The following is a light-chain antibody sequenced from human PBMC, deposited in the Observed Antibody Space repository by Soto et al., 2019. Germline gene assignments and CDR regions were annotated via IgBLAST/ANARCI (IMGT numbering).Light chain of an antibody. CDR3: XQXDNLPRT. CDR1: QDISNY. Sequence: DIPMTQSPSSLSASVGDRVTITCQASQDISNYLNWYQQKPGKAPKLLIYDASNLETGVPSRFSGSGSGTDFTFXISSXXPEDIATXXCXQXDNLPRTFGRGTKLEIK. J-gene: IGKJ2*01. V-gene: IGKV1-33*01. CDR2: DAS.